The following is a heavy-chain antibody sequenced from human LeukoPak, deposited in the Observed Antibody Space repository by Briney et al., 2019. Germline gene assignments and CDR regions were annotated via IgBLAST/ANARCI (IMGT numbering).Heavy chain of an antibody. V-gene: IGHV4-39*01. J-gene: IGHJ6*02. CDR2: IYYSGST. D-gene: IGHD2-2*02. CDR1: GGSISSSSYY. Sequence: PETLSLTCTVSGGSISSSSYYWGWIRQPPGKGLEWIGSIYYSGSTYYNPSLKSRVTISVDTSKNQFSLKLSSVTAADTAVYYCARHRRYCSSTSCYTANYYYYYYGMDVWGQGTTVTVSS. CDR3: ARHRRYCSSTSCYTANYYYYYYGMDV.